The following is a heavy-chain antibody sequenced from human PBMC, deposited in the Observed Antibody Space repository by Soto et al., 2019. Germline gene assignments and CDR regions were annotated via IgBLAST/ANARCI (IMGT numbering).Heavy chain of an antibody. CDR3: AKDRYGGSTWTNSGAFPL. CDR1: GFKFSDYT. D-gene: IGHD3-16*01. Sequence: EVQLVESGGGLVQPGRSLRVSCVASGFKFSDYTMHWVRQVPAKGLEWVASIGWNGDSIGYADSVKGRFIISRDNVKNTLYLQMDGLRSEDTAFYFCAKDRYGGSTWTNSGAFPLWGKGTLVTVSS. V-gene: IGHV3-9*01. CDR2: IGWNGDSI. J-gene: IGHJ4*01.